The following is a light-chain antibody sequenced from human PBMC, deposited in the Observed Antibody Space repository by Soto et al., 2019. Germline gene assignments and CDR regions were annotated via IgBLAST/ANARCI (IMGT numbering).Light chain of an antibody. Sequence: QSVLTQRASVSGSPGQSITISCTGTSSNVGNFNVVSWYQQHPGKAPKVIIYDVSERPSGVSHRFSGSKSGNTASLTISGLQAEDEADYYCCSYAGSGTNVFGTGTKVTVL. CDR1: SSNVGNFNV. V-gene: IGLV2-23*02. J-gene: IGLJ1*01. CDR2: DVS. CDR3: CSYAGSGTNV.